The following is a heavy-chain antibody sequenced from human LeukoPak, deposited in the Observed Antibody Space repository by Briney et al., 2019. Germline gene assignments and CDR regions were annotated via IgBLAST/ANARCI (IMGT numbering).Heavy chain of an antibody. Sequence: PGGSLRLSCAASGSTFRSYATRCVRQTPREGLGWVSAISGSGGSTYYADSVKGRFTISRDTSNNTLYLQMNSLRAEDTAVNYCAKTRGRITMVRGVPDYWGQGTLVTVSS. CDR2: ISGSGGST. D-gene: IGHD3-10*01. CDR3: AKTRGRITMVRGVPDY. V-gene: IGHV3-23*01. J-gene: IGHJ4*02. CDR1: GSTFRSYA.